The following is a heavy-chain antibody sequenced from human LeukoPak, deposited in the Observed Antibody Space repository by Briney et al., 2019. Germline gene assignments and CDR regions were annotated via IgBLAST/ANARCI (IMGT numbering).Heavy chain of an antibody. V-gene: IGHV3-30*03. CDR2: MSYDGNHK. Sequence: GGSLRLSCGAPGLNLSYYGLHWVRQAPGKGLEWVAVMSYDGNHKYYADSVQGRFAISRDNSKNKLYLQMNSLRAEDTAVYYCATLSGDSSGYSAYWGQGTLVTVSS. D-gene: IGHD3-22*01. CDR3: ATLSGDSSGYSAY. CDR1: GLNLSYYG. J-gene: IGHJ4*02.